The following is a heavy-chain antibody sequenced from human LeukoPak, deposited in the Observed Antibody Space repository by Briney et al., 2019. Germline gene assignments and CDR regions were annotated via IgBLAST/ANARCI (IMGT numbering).Heavy chain of an antibody. CDR2: IYSGGST. Sequence: PGGSLRLSCAASGFTVSSNYMSWVRQAPGKGLEWVSVIYSGGSTYYADSVKGRFTISRDNSKNTLYLQMNSLRAEDTAVYYCARGGRSDWLSVDDAFDIWGQGTMVTVSS. D-gene: IGHD3-9*01. V-gene: IGHV3-53*01. J-gene: IGHJ3*02. CDR1: GFTVSSNY. CDR3: ARGGRSDWLSVDDAFDI.